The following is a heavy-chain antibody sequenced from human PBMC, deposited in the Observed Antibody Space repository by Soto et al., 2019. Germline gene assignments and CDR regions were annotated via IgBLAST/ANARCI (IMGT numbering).Heavy chain of an antibody. Sequence: GGSLRLSSAASGFTFSSYSMNWVRQAPGKGLEWVSSISSSSSYIYYADSVKGRFTISRDNAKNSLYLQMNSLRAEDTAVYYCARALRDYWYFGLWGRGTLVTVS. V-gene: IGHV3-21*01. CDR2: ISSSSSYI. D-gene: IGHD4-17*01. CDR1: GFTFSSYS. CDR3: ARALRDYWYFGL. J-gene: IGHJ2*01.